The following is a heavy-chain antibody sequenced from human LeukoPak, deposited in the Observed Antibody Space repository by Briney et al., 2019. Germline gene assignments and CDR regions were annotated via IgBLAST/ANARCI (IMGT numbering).Heavy chain of an antibody. Sequence: SETLSLTCTVSGGSISSSSFYWGWIRQPPGKGLEWIGSLYYSGSTYYNPSLKSRVTISVDTSKNHFSLELSSVTAADTAVYYCVRQYDLLTGETDYWGQGTLVTVSS. CDR1: GGSISSSSFY. CDR3: VRQYDLLTGETDY. CDR2: LYYSGST. D-gene: IGHD3-9*01. V-gene: IGHV4-39*01. J-gene: IGHJ4*02.